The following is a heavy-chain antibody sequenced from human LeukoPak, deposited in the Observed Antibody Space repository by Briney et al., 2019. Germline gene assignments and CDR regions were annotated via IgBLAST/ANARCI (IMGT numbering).Heavy chain of an antibody. CDR3: ASLGSGSLFDL. J-gene: IGHJ2*01. CDR2: TYTSGNT. Sequence: SATLSLTCTVSGGSIRSYHWSWIRQPAGKGLEWVGLTYTSGNTKYNSFLKSRVSMSVDTSKTQFSLKLRSVTAADTAVYFCASLGSGSLFDLWGRGTLVTVSS. CDR1: GGSIRSYH. D-gene: IGHD3-10*01. V-gene: IGHV4-4*07.